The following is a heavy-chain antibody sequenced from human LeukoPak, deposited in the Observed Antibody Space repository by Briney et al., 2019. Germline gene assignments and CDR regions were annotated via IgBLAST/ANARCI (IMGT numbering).Heavy chain of an antibody. CDR3: ARFEQQLVDFDY. CDR1: GYTFTSYG. J-gene: IGHJ4*02. V-gene: IGHV1-18*01. CDR2: ISAYNGNI. D-gene: IGHD6-13*01. Sequence: ASVKVSCKASGYTFTSYGISWVRQAPGQGLEWMGWISAYNGNINCAQKLQGRVTMTTDTSTSTAYMELRSLRSDDTAVYYCARFEQQLVDFDYWGQGTLVTVSS.